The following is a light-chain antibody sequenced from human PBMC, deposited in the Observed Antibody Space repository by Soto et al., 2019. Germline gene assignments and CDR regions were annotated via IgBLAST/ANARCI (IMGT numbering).Light chain of an antibody. J-gene: IGKJ2*01. CDR3: QHRGGWPLA. CDR2: DAS. CDR1: ENIDSS. V-gene: IGKV3-11*01. Sequence: EIVLTQSPAILSLSPGERATLSCRASENIDSSLGWYQQKPGQPPRLVIYDASNRVTGFPARFSGSGYETDFTLTISSLEPEDFAVYYCQHRGGWPLAFGQGTKLEIK.